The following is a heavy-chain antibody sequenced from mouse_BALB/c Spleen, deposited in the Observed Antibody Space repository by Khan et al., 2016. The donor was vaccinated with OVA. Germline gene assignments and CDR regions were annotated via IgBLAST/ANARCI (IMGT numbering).Heavy chain of an antibody. D-gene: IGHD2-4*01. Sequence: VELVESGPGLVQPSQSLSITCIVSGFSLTSHGVNWVRQSPGKGLEWLGVMWRGGSTDYNAAFMSRLNITKDNSKSQVFFKMNSLQVDDTAIYYCAKTLFYDYDGAMDYWGQGTSVTVSS. J-gene: IGHJ4*01. CDR3: AKTLFYDYDGAMDY. V-gene: IGHV2-5*01. CDR1: GFSLTSHG. CDR2: MWRGGST.